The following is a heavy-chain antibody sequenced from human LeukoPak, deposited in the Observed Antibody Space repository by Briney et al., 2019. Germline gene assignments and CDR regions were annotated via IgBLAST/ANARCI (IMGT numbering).Heavy chain of an antibody. CDR3: ARDSSYYYDSSGLFDY. D-gene: IGHD3-22*01. J-gene: IGHJ4*02. CDR2: IKQDGSGK. V-gene: IGHV3-7*01. Sequence: PGGSLRLSCAVSGFTFSSYWMSWVRQAPGKGLEWVANIKQDGSGKYYVDSVKGRFTISRDNAKNSLYLQMNSLRAEDTAVYYCARDSSYYYDSSGLFDYWGQGTLVTVSS. CDR1: GFTFSSYW.